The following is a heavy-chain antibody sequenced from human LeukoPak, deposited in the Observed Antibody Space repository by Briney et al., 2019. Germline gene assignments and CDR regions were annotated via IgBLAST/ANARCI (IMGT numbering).Heavy chain of an antibody. Sequence: PSETLSLTCTVSGGSISSSSYYWGWIRQPPGKGLEWIGSIYYSGSTYYNPSLKSRVTISVDTSKNQFSLKLSSVTAADTAVYYCARNAREAGGNSEDYFDYWGQGTLVTVSS. J-gene: IGHJ4*02. CDR1: GGSISSSSYY. CDR3: ARNAREAGGNSEDYFDY. D-gene: IGHD4-23*01. V-gene: IGHV4-39*07. CDR2: IYYSGST.